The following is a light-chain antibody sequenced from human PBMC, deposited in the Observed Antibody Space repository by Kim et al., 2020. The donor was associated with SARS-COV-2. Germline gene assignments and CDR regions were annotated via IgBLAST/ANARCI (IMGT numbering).Light chain of an antibody. CDR1: PGTVTSGYF. V-gene: IGLV7-43*01. Sequence: GGTVTLPCVSSPGTVTSGYFPSWFQQKPGQAPRALIYSTSNKHSWTPARFSGSLLGGKAALTLSSVQPEDEAEYYCLLYYGDGQLLFGGGTQLTVL. J-gene: IGLJ2*01. CDR2: STS. CDR3: LLYYGDGQLL.